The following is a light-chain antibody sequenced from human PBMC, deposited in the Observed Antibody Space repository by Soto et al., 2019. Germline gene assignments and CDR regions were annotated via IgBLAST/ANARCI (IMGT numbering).Light chain of an antibody. Sequence: QSALTQPASVSGSPGQSITISCTGTDSDVGGYNYVSWYQHHPGNAPKVMIYDVSNRPSGVSNRFSGSKSGNTASLIISGLQAEDEADYYCSSYTINGVGXFGGGXKLTVL. J-gene: IGLJ2*01. CDR2: DVS. CDR3: SSYTINGVGX. V-gene: IGLV2-14*03. CDR1: DSDVGGYNY.